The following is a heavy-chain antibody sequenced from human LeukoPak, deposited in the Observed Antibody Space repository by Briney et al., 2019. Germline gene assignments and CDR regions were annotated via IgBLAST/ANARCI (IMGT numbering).Heavy chain of an antibody. CDR1: GGSISSSNW. CDR3: ARESYSSSYLFDF. V-gene: IGHV4-4*02. J-gene: IGHJ4*02. Sequence: TSETLSLTCAVSGGSISSSNWWSWVRQPPGKGLEWIGEIYHSGSTNYNPSLKSRVTISVDTSKNQISLKVNSVTAADTAVYYCARESYSSSYLFDFWGQGTLVTVSS. CDR2: IYHSGST. D-gene: IGHD6-6*01.